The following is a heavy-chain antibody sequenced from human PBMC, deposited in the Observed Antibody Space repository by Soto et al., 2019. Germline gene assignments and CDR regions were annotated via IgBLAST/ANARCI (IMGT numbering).Heavy chain of an antibody. J-gene: IGHJ6*02. CDR1: GGSISSYY. Sequence: QVQLQESGPGLVKPSETLSLTCTVSGGSISSYYWSWIRQPPGKGLEWIGYIYYSGSTNYNPSLKSRVTISVDTSKNQFSLKLSSVTAADTAVYYCARHYDSCGYGYYYGMDVWGQGTTVTVSS. V-gene: IGHV4-59*01. CDR2: IYYSGST. CDR3: ARHYDSCGYGYYYGMDV. D-gene: IGHD3-22*01.